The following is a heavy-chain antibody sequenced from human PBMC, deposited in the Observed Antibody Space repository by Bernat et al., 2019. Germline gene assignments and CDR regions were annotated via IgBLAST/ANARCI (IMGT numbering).Heavy chain of an antibody. J-gene: IGHJ3*02. CDR1: GASISSSNYY. V-gene: IGHV4-39*01. D-gene: IGHD2-15*01. CDR3: ARHAATDPHVTAFEI. CDR2: IYYSGST. Sequence: QLQLQESGPGLVKPSETLSLTCTVSGASISSSNYYWGWIRQPPGKGLEWIGSIYYSGSTYYNPPLKSRVTISVDTSRNQFSLKMSSATAADTALYYCARHAATDPHVTAFEIWGQVTMVTVSS.